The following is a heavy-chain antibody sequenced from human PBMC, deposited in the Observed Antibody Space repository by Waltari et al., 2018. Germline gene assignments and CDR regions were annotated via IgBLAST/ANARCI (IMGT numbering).Heavy chain of an antibody. CDR3: ARDPAGSYSDY. J-gene: IGHJ4*02. CDR2: IKQDGSEK. D-gene: IGHD1-26*01. V-gene: IGHV3-7*03. Sequence: EVQLVESGGGLVQPGGSLRLSCAASDFTFINFCMSWVRQAPGKGLEWVANIKQDGSEKYYVDSVKGRLTISRDNAKNSLYLQMNSLRAEDTAVYYCARDPAGSYSDYWGQGTLVTVSS. CDR1: DFTFINFC.